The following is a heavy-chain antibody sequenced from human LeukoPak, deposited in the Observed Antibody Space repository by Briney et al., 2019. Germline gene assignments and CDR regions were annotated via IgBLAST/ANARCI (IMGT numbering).Heavy chain of an antibody. CDR1: GYTFTNYA. J-gene: IGHJ6*03. V-gene: IGHV1-2*02. CDR3: ARGPSITMVRGGQWYYYMDV. CDR2: INPNSGGT. D-gene: IGHD3-10*01. Sequence: GASVKVSCKASGYTFTNYAMNWVRQAPGQGLEWMGWINPNSGGTNYAQKFQGRVTMTRDTSISTAYMELSRLRSDDTAVYYCARGPSITMVRGGQWYYYMDVWGKGTTVTISS.